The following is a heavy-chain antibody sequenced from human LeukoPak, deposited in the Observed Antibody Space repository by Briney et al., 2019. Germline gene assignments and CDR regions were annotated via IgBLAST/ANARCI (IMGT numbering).Heavy chain of an antibody. D-gene: IGHD2-21*01. Sequence: SGTLSLTCAVSGFTISSYYWSWIRQPPGKGLEWIGRIYSSGSTNYNASLKSRVTISVDTSKNQFCLKLSSATVADTAVYYCASDKVRDTWY. CDR1: GFTISSYY. CDR2: IYSSGST. J-gene: IGHJ2*01. CDR3: ASDKVRDTWY. V-gene: IGHV4-4*07.